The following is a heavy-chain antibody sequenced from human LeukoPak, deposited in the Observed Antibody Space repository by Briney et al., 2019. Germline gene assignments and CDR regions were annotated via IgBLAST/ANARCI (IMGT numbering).Heavy chain of an antibody. CDR2: ISTSGGST. CDR3: AKVRFGVTARYHFDF. Sequence: PGGSLRLSCAASGFTFSSYAMSWVRQAPGKGLEWVSGISTSGGSTYYADSVKGRFTISRDNSKNTLYLQMNSLRAEDTAVYYCAKVRFGVTARYHFDFWGQGTLVTVSS. D-gene: IGHD3-10*01. V-gene: IGHV3-23*01. J-gene: IGHJ4*02. CDR1: GFTFSSYA.